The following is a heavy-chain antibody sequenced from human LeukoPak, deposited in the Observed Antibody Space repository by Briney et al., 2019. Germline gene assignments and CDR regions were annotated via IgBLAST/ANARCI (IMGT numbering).Heavy chain of an antibody. CDR2: IKQDGSEK. Sequence: PGGSLRLSCAASGFTFSSYWMSWVRQAPGKGLEWVANIKQDGSEKYYVDSVKGRFTISRDNAKNSLYLQMNSLRAEDTAVYYRARESGYYTPDYFDYWGQGTLVTVSS. V-gene: IGHV3-7*01. CDR1: GFTFSSYW. J-gene: IGHJ4*02. D-gene: IGHD3-3*01. CDR3: ARESGYYTPDYFDY.